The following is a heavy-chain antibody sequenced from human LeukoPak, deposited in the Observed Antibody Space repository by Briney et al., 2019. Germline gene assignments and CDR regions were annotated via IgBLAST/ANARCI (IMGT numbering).Heavy chain of an antibody. Sequence: PGGSLRLSCAASGFTFSDYYLSWIRQAPGKGLEWVSYFGSSGGPIYYADSVKGGFTISRDNAKNSLYLQMNSLRAEDTAVYYCARAGYYYDSSGYFNWGQGTLVTVSS. CDR3: ARAGYYYDSSGYFN. CDR1: GFTFSDYY. J-gene: IGHJ4*02. CDR2: FGSSGGPI. V-gene: IGHV3-11*04. D-gene: IGHD3-22*01.